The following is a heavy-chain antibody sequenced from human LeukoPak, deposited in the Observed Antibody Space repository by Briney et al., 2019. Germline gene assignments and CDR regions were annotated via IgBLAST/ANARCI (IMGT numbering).Heavy chain of an antibody. D-gene: IGHD4-11*01. V-gene: IGHV4-59*12. CDR3: ARGDYLTGFDP. CDR1: GGSISSYY. Sequence: SETLSLTCSVSGGSISSYYWSWIRQPPGKGLEWIGYIYYSGSTYYNPSLKSRVTISVDTSKNQFSLKLSSVTAADTAVYYCARGDYLTGFDPWGQGTLVTVSS. CDR2: IYYSGST. J-gene: IGHJ5*02.